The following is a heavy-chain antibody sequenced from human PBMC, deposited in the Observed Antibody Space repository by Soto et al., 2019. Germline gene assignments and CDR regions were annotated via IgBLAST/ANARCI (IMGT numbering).Heavy chain of an antibody. Sequence: QVQLVESGGGVVQPGRSLRLSCAASGFSFSNYGMHWVRQAPGKGLEWVAVISYGGSNKYYAASVSGRFTIYRDNSKNTLYLQMNSLRAEDTAVYYCAKDRGWLAERYYYGMDVWGQGTTVTVSS. D-gene: IGHD6-19*01. CDR2: ISYGGSNK. V-gene: IGHV3-30*18. J-gene: IGHJ6*02. CDR3: AKDRGWLAERYYYGMDV. CDR1: GFSFSNYG.